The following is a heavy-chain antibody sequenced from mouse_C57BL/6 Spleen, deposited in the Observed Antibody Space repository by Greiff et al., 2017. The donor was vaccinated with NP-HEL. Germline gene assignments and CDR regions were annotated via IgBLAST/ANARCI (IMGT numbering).Heavy chain of an antibody. CDR3: ARWGRGY. V-gene: IGHV1-26*01. CDR1: GYTFTDYY. J-gene: IGHJ2*01. CDR2: INPNNGGT. Sequence: EVQLQQSGPELVKPGASVKISCKASGYTFTDYYMNWVKQSHGKSLEWIGDINPNNGGTSYNQKFKGKATLTVDKSSSTAYMGLRSLTSEDSAVYYCARWGRGYWGQGTTLTVSS. D-gene: IGHD1-1*01.